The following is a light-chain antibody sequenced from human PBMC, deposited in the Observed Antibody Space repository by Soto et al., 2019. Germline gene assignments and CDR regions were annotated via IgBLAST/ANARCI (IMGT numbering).Light chain of an antibody. J-gene: IGKJ1*01. V-gene: IGKV3-20*01. Sequence: EIVLTQSPGTLSLSPGERATLSCRASQNVVSTYFAWYQQKPGRAPRLLIYGSSTRATGIPDRFSGSGSGSDFTLTISRLEPEDFAVYYCQQYGSSRTWTFGQGTKVEIK. CDR3: QQYGSSRTWT. CDR2: GSS. CDR1: QNVVSTY.